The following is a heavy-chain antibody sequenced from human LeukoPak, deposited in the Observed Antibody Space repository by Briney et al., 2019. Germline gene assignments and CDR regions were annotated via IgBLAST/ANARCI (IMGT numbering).Heavy chain of an antibody. CDR3: ARGTSSYMVRGVIGWFDP. D-gene: IGHD3-10*01. Sequence: SETLSLTCTVPGGSISSYYWSWIRRPPGKGLEWIGYIYYSGSTNYNPSLKSRVTISVDTSKNQFSLKLSSVTAADTAVYYCARGTSSYMVRGVIGWFDPWGQGTLVTVSS. CDR1: GGSISSYY. J-gene: IGHJ5*02. V-gene: IGHV4-59*01. CDR2: IYYSGST.